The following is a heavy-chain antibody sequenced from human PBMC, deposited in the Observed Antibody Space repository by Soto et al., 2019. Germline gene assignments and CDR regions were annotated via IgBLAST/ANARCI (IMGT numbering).Heavy chain of an antibody. CDR1: GATFSSST. CDR2: IIPMFGIT. V-gene: IGHV1-69*02. CDR3: STGALTFGGVLNA. D-gene: IGHD3-16*01. J-gene: IGHJ4*02. Sequence: QVQLVQSGADVKKPGSSVKVSCKASGATFSSSTFTWVRQAPGQGLEWMGRIIPMFGITNSAQKFQGRLGITADESTNTVFMDMSSLISDDTAIYHCSTGALTFGGVLNAWGQGTLVTVSS.